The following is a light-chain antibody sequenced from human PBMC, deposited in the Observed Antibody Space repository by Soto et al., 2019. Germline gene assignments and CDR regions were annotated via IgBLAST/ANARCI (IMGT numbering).Light chain of an antibody. V-gene: IGKV3-11*01. Sequence: ILLTQSPSTLTLSPGKRATLSCRASQNISRYLIWYQQKPGKAPRLLIYDVSNRATGIPARYSGSGSGTDFSLTISSLEPEDFAVYYCQQRSHWPRTFGQGTKVDIK. CDR2: DVS. J-gene: IGKJ1*01. CDR1: QNISRY. CDR3: QQRSHWPRT.